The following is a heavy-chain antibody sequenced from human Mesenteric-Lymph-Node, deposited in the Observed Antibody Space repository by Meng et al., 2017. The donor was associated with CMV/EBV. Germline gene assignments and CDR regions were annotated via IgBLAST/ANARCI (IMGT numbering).Heavy chain of an antibody. CDR3: ARGPIFTTSYYYGSGSYYGVFDL. D-gene: IGHD3-10*01. J-gene: IGHJ2*01. V-gene: IGHV4-34*01. CDR1: YY. CDR2: INHSGST. Sequence: YYWSWSRQPSGKGLEWIGEINHSGSTNYNPSLKSRVTISVDTSKNQFSLKLSSVTAADTAVYYCARGPIFTTSYYYGSGSYYGVFDLWGRGTLVTVSS.